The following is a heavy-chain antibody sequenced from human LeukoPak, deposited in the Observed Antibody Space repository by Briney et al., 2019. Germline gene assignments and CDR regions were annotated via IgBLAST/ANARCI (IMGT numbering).Heavy chain of an antibody. CDR2: INSDGSST. Sequence: GGSLRLSCAASGFTFSSYWVHWVRQAPGKGLVWVSPINSDGSSTSYADSVKGRFTISRDNAKNTLSLQMNSLRAEDTAVYYCARVGGSKAFDIWGQGTMVIVSS. J-gene: IGHJ3*02. V-gene: IGHV3-74*01. D-gene: IGHD1-26*01. CDR3: ARVGGSKAFDI. CDR1: GFTFSSYW.